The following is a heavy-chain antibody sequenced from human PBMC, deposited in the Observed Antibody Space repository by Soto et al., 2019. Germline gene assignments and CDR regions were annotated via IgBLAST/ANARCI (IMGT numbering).Heavy chain of an antibody. J-gene: IGHJ4*02. CDR1: GGSISSYY. D-gene: IGHD4-17*01. CDR3: ARNTDYGDYPDY. CDR2: IYYSGST. Sequence: SETLSLTCTVSGGSISSYYWSWIRQPPGKGLEWIGYIYYSGSTNYNPSLKSRGTISVDTSKNQFSLKLSSVTAADTAVYYCARNTDYGDYPDYWGQGTLVTVSS. V-gene: IGHV4-59*01.